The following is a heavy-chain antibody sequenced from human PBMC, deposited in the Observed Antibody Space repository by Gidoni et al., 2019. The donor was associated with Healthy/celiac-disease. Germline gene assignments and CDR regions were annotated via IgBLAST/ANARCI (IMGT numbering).Heavy chain of an antibody. D-gene: IGHD6-13*01. CDR3: AKGRSSSWYLDY. CDR1: GFPFDYYA. CDR2: ISCNSGSI. Sequence: EVQLVESGGVLVQPGRSLRLSCAASGFPFDYYANHWVRQAPGQGLGWVSVISCNSGSIGNADSVKGRFTISRDNDKNTLYLQMNSLRAEDTALYYCAKGRSSSWYLDYWGQGTLVTVSS. V-gene: IGHV3-9*01. J-gene: IGHJ4*02.